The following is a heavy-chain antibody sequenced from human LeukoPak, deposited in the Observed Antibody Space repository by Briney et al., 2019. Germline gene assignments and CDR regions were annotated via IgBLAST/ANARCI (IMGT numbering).Heavy chain of an antibody. Sequence: SQTLSLTCAISGDSVSSNSATWNWIRQSPSRGLEWLGRTYYRSKWYNDYAVSVKSRITITPDTSKNQFSLQLNSVTPEDTAVCYCTRDVNCSGGSRGCWFDPWGQGTLVTVSS. V-gene: IGHV6-1*01. J-gene: IGHJ5*02. CDR3: TRDVNCSGGSRGCWFDP. D-gene: IGHD2-15*01. CDR2: TYYRSKWYN. CDR1: GDSVSSNSAT.